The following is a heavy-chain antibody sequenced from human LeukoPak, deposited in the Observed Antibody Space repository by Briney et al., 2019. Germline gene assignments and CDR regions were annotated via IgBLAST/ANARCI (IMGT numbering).Heavy chain of an antibody. CDR3: ARWKSLKGTFDY. D-gene: IGHD1-7*01. CDR1: GFTFSNYA. J-gene: IGHJ4*02. V-gene: IGHV3-30*04. CDR2: ISYDGNKK. Sequence: GRSLRLSCAASGFTFSNYAMNWVRQAPGKGLEWVAVISYDGNKKYYADSVKGRFTISRDNSKNTLYLQMNSLRAEDTAVYYCARWKSLKGTFDYWGQGTLVTVYS.